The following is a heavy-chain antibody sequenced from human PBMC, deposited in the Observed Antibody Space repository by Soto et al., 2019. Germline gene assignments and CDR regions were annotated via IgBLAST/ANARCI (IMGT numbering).Heavy chain of an antibody. D-gene: IGHD5-18*01. CDR1: GYSFTSYW. Sequence: GESLKISCKGSGYSFTSYWISWVRQMPGKGLEWMGRIDPSDSYINYSPSFQGHVTISVDKSISTAYLQWSSLKASDTAMYYRARQDYNYAYFDFWGQGTLVTVSS. CDR2: IDPSDSYI. V-gene: IGHV5-10-1*01. CDR3: ARQDYNYAYFDF. J-gene: IGHJ4*02.